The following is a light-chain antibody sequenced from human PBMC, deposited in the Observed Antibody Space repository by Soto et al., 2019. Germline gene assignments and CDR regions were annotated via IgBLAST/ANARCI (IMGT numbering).Light chain of an antibody. Sequence: SVLTQPASVSGSPGQSITISCTGTSSDVGSYNLVSWYQQPPGKAPKLMIYEGSKRPSGVSNRFSGSKSGNTASLTISGLQAEDEADYYCCSYAGSRVFGGGTKLTVL. CDR2: EGS. V-gene: IGLV2-23*01. CDR3: CSYAGSRV. J-gene: IGLJ3*02. CDR1: SSDVGSYNL.